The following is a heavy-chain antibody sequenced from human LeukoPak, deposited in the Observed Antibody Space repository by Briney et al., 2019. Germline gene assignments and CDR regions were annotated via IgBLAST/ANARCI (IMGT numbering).Heavy chain of an antibody. J-gene: IGHJ4*02. D-gene: IGHD5-24*01. V-gene: IGHV3-74*01. Sequence: GSLRLSCAASGFTFSSYAMSWVRQAPGKGLVWVSRINSDGSSTSYADSVKGRFTISRDNAKNTLYLQMNSLRAEDTAVYYCARDPGRRWLQLDYWGQGTPVTVSS. CDR3: ARDPGRRWLQLDY. CDR2: INSDGSST. CDR1: GFTFSSYA.